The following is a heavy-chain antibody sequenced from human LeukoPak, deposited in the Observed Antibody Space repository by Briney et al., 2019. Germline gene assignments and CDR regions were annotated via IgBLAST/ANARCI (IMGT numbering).Heavy chain of an antibody. CDR1: GFTFSSYA. D-gene: IGHD2-2*01. CDR2: ISGSGGST. CDR3: AKSYCSSTSCYSLGAFDI. V-gene: IGHV3-23*01. Sequence: PGGSLRLSCAASGFTFSSYAMSWVRQAPGKGLEWVSAISGSGGSTYYADSVKGRFTISRDNSKNTLYLQMNSLRAEDMAVYYCAKSYCSSTSCYSLGAFDIWGQGTMVTVSS. J-gene: IGHJ3*02.